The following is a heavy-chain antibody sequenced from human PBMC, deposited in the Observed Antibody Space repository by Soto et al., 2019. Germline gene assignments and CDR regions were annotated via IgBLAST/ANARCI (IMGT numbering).Heavy chain of an antibody. V-gene: IGHV1-3*01. Sequence: ASVKVSCKASGYTFTSYAMHWVRQAPGQRLEWMGWINAGNGNTKYSQKFQGRVTITRDTSASTAYMELSSLRSEDTAVYYCARGCSGGSCSEIPQMGYWGQGTLVTVSS. J-gene: IGHJ4*02. CDR1: GYTFTSYA. CDR2: INAGNGNT. CDR3: ARGCSGGSCSEIPQMGY. D-gene: IGHD2-15*01.